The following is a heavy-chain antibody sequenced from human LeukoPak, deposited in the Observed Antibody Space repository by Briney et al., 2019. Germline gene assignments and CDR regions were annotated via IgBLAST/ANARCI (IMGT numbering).Heavy chain of an antibody. CDR1: GFTFSSYA. CDR3: ARDYRSGAYYDSSGHLDY. D-gene: IGHD3-22*01. CDR2: ISYDGSNK. J-gene: IGHJ4*02. Sequence: PGGSLRLSCAASGFTFSSYAMHWVRQAPGKGLEWVAVISYDGSNKYYADSVKGRFTISRDNSKNMLYLQMNSLRAEDTAVYYCARDYRSGAYYDSSGHLDYWGQGTLVTVSS. V-gene: IGHV3-30-3*01.